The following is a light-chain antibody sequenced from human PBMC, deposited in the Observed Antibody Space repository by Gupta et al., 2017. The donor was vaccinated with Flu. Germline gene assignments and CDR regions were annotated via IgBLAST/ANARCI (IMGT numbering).Light chain of an antibody. CDR1: NSDVGRYKY. CDR2: EVN. CDR3: CSFGYTRA. Sequence: GQSITISCTGTNSDVGRYKYVSWYQHHPGKAPKLVIFEVNNRPSGVSNRFSGSKSGNTASLTISGLQPEDEADYYCCSFGYTRAFGGGTKLTVL. V-gene: IGLV2-14*01. J-gene: IGLJ2*01.